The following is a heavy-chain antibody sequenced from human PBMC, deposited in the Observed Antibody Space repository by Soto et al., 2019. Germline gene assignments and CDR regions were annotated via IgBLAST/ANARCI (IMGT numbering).Heavy chain of an antibody. D-gene: IGHD1-26*01. J-gene: IGHJ4*02. CDR2: IYDSGSP. V-gene: IGHV4-59*01. Sequence: NPSETLSLTCTLSGGSISVYYWSWIRQPPGQALAWLGYIYDSGSPYYNPSPRSRVIISADTSKNQISLKLTSAPAADTAVYYCARGVGSSPPRYWGRGTLVTVSS. CDR3: ARGVGSSPPRY. CDR1: GGSISVYY.